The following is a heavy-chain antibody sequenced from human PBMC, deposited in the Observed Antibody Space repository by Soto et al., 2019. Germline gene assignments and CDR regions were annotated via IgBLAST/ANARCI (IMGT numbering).Heavy chain of an antibody. Sequence: GCLGLSCAGSGFTLVDSYMSWIRQAPGKGLEWLSYISPGSRYPAYADSVKGRFTISRDNAKRSLYLQMMSLTAEDTAIYYCVRGGGGGLFDPWGQGTMVTVSS. CDR1: GFTLVDSY. CDR3: VRGGGGGLFDP. V-gene: IGHV3-11*06. CDR2: ISPGSRYP. D-gene: IGHD2-15*01. J-gene: IGHJ5*02.